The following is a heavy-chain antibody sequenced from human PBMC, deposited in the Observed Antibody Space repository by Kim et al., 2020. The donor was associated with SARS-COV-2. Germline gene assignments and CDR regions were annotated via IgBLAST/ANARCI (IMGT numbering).Heavy chain of an antibody. Sequence: SETLSLTCTVSGGSISSYYWSWIRQPPGKGLEWIGYIYYSGSTNYNPSLKSRVTISVDTSKNQFSLKLSSVTAADTAVYYCARFGWGGYYYMDVWGKGTTVTVSS. CDR3: ARFGWGGYYYMDV. CDR2: IYYSGST. D-gene: IGHD3-10*01. CDR1: GGSISSYY. J-gene: IGHJ6*03. V-gene: IGHV4-59*01.